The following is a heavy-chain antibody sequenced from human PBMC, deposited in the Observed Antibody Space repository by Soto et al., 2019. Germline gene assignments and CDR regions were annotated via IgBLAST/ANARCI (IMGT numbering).Heavy chain of an antibody. CDR1: GFTLSSYA. V-gene: IGHV3-23*01. J-gene: IGHJ4*02. D-gene: IGHD3-10*01. CDR2: ISGSGATT. Sequence: GGSLRLSCAASGFTLSSYAMSWVRQAPGKGLEWVSAISGSGATTYYADSVKGRFTISRDFSKNTLYLQINSLRAEDTAVYYCAKEEYGENYFDYWGQGTLVTVSS. CDR3: AKEEYGENYFDY.